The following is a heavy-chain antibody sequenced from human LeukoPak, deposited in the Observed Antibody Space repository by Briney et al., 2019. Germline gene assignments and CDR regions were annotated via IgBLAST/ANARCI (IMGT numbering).Heavy chain of an antibody. J-gene: IGHJ4*02. Sequence: SETLSLTCTVSRGSISGSIRSYYWSWLRQPPGKGLEWIGYISSSGSVNDNPSLRSRVTISVDTSKNQFFLNLSSVGAADTAVYYCARIPLGYSGAYYFDYWGQGTLVTDSP. D-gene: IGHD5-12*01. CDR2: ISSSGSV. V-gene: IGHV4-4*09. CDR3: ARIPLGYSGAYYFDY. CDR1: RGSISGSIRSYY.